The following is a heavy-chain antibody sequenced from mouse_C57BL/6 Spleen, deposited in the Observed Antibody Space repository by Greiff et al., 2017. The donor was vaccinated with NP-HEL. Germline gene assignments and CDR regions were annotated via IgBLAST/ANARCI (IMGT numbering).Heavy chain of an antibody. Sequence: QVQLQQPGAELVMPGASVKLSCKASGYTFTSYWMHWVKQRPGQGLEWIGEIDPSDSYTTYNQKFKGKSTLTVDKSSSTAYMQLSSLTSEDSAVYYCARRGTTGVDYWGQGTSVTVSS. V-gene: IGHV1-69*01. D-gene: IGHD1-1*01. CDR3: ARRGTTGVDY. CDR1: GYTFTSYW. CDR2: IDPSDSYT. J-gene: IGHJ4*01.